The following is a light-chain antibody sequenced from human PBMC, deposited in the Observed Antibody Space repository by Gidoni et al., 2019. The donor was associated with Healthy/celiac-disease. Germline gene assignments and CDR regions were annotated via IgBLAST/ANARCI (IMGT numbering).Light chain of an antibody. V-gene: IGKV1-33*01. Sequence: DIQMTQSPPSLSASVGDSVTITCQASQDISNYLNWYQQKPGKAPTLLIYDASNLETEVPSRVSGSGSGTDFTFTISSLQPEDIATYYWQQYDNLPYTFGQGTKLEIK. CDR1: QDISNY. CDR3: QQYDNLPYT. J-gene: IGKJ2*01. CDR2: DAS.